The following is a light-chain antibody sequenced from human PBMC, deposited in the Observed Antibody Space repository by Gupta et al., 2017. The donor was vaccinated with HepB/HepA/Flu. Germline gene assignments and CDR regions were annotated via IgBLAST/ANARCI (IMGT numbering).Light chain of an antibody. CDR2: DVS. V-gene: IGLV2-14*03. J-gene: IGLJ2*01. CDR1: SSDVGGYNY. Sequence: QSALTQPASVSGSPGQSITVSCTGTSSDVGGYNYVSWYQQHPGKAPKLIIYDVSNRPSGVSNRFSGSQSGNAASLTISGLQAEDEADYYCSSYTSSSAVVFGGGTKLTVL. CDR3: SSYTSSSAVV.